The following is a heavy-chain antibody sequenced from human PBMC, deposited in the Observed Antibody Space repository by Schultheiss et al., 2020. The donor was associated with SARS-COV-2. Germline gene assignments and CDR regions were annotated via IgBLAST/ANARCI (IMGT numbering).Heavy chain of an antibody. Sequence: GGSLRLSCAASGFSFSDYWMYWVRQAPGKGLVWVSQIKTDASVRNYADFAQGRFSISRDNSKNMVYLQMSGLRVEDTGLYFCATVSRTAGDYWGQGILVTVSS. CDR3: ATVSRTAGDY. J-gene: IGHJ4*02. CDR1: GFSFSDYW. D-gene: IGHD2-21*02. V-gene: IGHV3-74*01. CDR2: IKTDASVR.